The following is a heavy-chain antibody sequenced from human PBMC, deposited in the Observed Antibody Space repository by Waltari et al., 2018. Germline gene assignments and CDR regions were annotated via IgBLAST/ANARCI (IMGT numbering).Heavy chain of an antibody. CDR1: GFTFSSYA. D-gene: IGHD1-26*01. CDR3: AKGSGSYGRGYYFDY. CDR2: ISGSGGST. J-gene: IGHJ4*02. Sequence: EVQLLESGGGLVQPGGSLRLSCAASGFTFSSYAMSWVRQAPGKGLEWVSAISGSGGSTYYGDSVKGRFTISRDNSKNTLYLQMNSLRAEDTAVYYCAKGSGSYGRGYYFDYWGQGTLVTVSS. V-gene: IGHV3-23*01.